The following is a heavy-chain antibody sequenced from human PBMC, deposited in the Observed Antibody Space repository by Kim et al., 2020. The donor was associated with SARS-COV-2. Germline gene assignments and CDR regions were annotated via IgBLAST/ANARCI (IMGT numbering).Heavy chain of an antibody. J-gene: IGHJ4*02. V-gene: IGHV4-34*01. D-gene: IGHD3-3*01. Sequence: GGTTYNPPLKSRVTISVDTSKNQFSLKLSSVTAADTAVYYCASQTFDSDYWGQGTLVTVSS. CDR2: GGT. CDR3: ASQTFDSDY.